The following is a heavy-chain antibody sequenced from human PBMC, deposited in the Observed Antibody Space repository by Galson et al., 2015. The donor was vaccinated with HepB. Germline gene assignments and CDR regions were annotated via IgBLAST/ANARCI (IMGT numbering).Heavy chain of an antibody. CDR1: GYTFTSYG. CDR3: ARDSSSWLAEYFQH. J-gene: IGHJ1*01. CDR2: ISAYNGNT. V-gene: IGHV1-18*01. Sequence: SVKVSCKASGYTFTSYGISWVRQAPGQGLEWMGWISAYNGNTNYAQKLQGRVTITTDTSTSTAYMELRSQRSDDTAVYYCARDSSSWLAEYFQHWGQGTLVTVSS. D-gene: IGHD6-13*01.